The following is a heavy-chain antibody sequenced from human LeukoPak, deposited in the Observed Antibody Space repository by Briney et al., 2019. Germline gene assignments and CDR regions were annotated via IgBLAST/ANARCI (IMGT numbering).Heavy chain of an antibody. V-gene: IGHV1-46*01. CDR1: GYTFTSYY. J-gene: IGHJ4*02. CDR3: ARGRGHSYPDPESGAGFDY. CDR2: INPSGGST. Sequence: WASVKVSCTASGYTFTSYYMHWVRQAPGQGLEWMGIINPSGGSTSYAQKFQGRVTMTRDTSTSTVYMELSSLRSEDTAVYYCARGRGHSYPDPESGAGFDYWGQGTLVTVSS. D-gene: IGHD5-18*01.